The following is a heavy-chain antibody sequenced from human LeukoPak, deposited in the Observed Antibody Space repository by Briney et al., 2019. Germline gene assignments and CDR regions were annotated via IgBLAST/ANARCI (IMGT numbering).Heavy chain of an antibody. CDR2: IYTSGST. Sequence: SETLSLTCTVSGGSISSYYWSWIRQPAGKGLEGIGLIYTSGSTNYNPSLKSRVTISVDTSKNQFSLKVSSVTAADTAVYYCAREALVRDGRHMDYWGQGTLVTVSS. CDR1: GGSISSYY. J-gene: IGHJ4*02. CDR3: AREALVRDGRHMDY. D-gene: IGHD5-24*01. V-gene: IGHV4-4*07.